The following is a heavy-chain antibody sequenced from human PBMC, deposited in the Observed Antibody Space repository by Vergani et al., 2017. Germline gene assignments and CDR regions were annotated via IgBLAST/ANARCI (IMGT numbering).Heavy chain of an antibody. CDR3: ARGAYYYDSSGHDAFDI. CDR1: GGSISSGDYY. Sequence: QVQLQESGPGLVKPSQTLSLTCTVSGGSISSGDYYWSWIRQPPGKGLEWIGYIYYSGSTYYNPSLKSRVTISVDTSKNQFSLKLSSVTAAGTAVYYCARGAYYYDSSGHDAFDIWGQGTMVTVSS. J-gene: IGHJ3*02. D-gene: IGHD3-22*01. V-gene: IGHV4-30-4*01. CDR2: IYYSGST.